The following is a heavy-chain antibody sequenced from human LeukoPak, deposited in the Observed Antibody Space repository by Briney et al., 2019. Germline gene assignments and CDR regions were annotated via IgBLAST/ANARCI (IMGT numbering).Heavy chain of an antibody. CDR2: FDPEDGET. CDR3: ARDLGIAARPSNWFDP. Sequence: ASVKVSCKVSGYTLTELSMHWVRQAPGKGLEWMGGFDPEDGETIYAQKFQGRVTMTEDTSTDTAYMELSSLRSEDTAVYYCARDLGIAARPSNWFDPWGQGTLVTVSS. V-gene: IGHV1-24*01. CDR1: GYTLTELS. J-gene: IGHJ5*02. D-gene: IGHD6-6*01.